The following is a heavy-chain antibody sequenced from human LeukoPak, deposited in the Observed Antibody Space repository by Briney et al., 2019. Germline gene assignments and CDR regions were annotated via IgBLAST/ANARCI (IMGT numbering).Heavy chain of an antibody. Sequence: NPSETLSLTCTVSGASISSSIHYWGWFRQPPGKGLERIGTLSSSGSTYYNPSLKSRVTISVDTSKNQFSLKLSSVTAADTAVYYCARHLFDSSGFYLANYYYYYYMDVWGKGTTVTVSS. D-gene: IGHD3-22*01. CDR3: ARHLFDSSGFYLANYYYYYYMDV. CDR2: LSSSGST. V-gene: IGHV4-39*01. J-gene: IGHJ6*03. CDR1: GASISSSIHY.